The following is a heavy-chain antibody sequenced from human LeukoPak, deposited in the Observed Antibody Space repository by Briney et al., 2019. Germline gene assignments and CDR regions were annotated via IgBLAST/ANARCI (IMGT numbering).Heavy chain of an antibody. J-gene: IGHJ4*01. CDR1: GVSISSSSYY. CDR2: IYSSGST. CDR3: AKSGGYGLIDY. V-gene: IGHV4-39*01. D-gene: IGHD6-25*01. Sequence: SGTLSLTCNVSGVSISSSSYYWGWIRRPPGKGLEWIGSIYSSGSTYYSSSLKSHVTISIDTSQNQVSLKMSSVTAADTAVYYCAKSGGYGLIDYWGQGTLVTVSS.